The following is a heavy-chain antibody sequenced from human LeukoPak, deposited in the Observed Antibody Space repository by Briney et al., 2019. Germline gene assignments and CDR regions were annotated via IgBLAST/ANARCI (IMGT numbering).Heavy chain of an antibody. CDR2: VIPMFATA. CDR3: ARGLHGDYGYFDY. Sequence: SVKVSCKASGGTFSSYAISWVRQAPGQGLEWMGGVIPMFATANYAPKFQGRVTITADESTSTAYMELRSLRSEDTAVYHCARGLHGDYGYFDYWGQGTLVTVSS. CDR1: GGTFSSYA. J-gene: IGHJ4*02. D-gene: IGHD4-17*01. V-gene: IGHV1-69*13.